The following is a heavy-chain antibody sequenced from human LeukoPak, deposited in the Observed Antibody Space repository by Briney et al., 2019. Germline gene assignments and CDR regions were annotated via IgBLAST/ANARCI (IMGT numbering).Heavy chain of an antibody. CDR3: ARGYVLLWFGELSTPNYFDY. CDR1: GFTVSSNY. V-gene: IGHV3-30-3*01. CDR2: ISYDGSNK. D-gene: IGHD3-10*01. Sequence: PGGSLRLSCAASGFTVSSNYMSWVRQAPGKGLEWVAVISYDGSNKYYADSVKGRFTISRDNSKNTLYLQMNSLRAEDTAVYYCARGYVLLWFGELSTPNYFDYWGQGTLVTVSS. J-gene: IGHJ4*02.